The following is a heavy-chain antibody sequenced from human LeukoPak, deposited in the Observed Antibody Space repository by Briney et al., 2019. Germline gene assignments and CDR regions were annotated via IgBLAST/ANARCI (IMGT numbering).Heavy chain of an antibody. Sequence: PGGSLRLSCAASGFTFSSYSMNWVRQAPGKGLEWVSYISSSSSTIYYADSMKGRFTISRDNSKNTLYLQMNSLRAEDTAVYYCAKDPSPGPRHYDILTGYNDYWGQGTLVTVSS. J-gene: IGHJ4*02. V-gene: IGHV3-48*01. CDR3: AKDPSPGPRHYDILTGYNDY. CDR1: GFTFSSYS. CDR2: ISSSSSTI. D-gene: IGHD3-9*01.